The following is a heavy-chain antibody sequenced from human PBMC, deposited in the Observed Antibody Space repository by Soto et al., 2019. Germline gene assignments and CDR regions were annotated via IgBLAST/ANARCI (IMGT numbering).Heavy chain of an antibody. J-gene: IGHJ6*02. D-gene: IGHD2-2*01. Sequence: SETLSLTCTVSGGSISSYYWSWIRQPAGKGLEWIGRIYTSGSTNYNPSLKSRVTMSVDTSKNQFSLKLSSVTAADTAVYYCARDGVRYCSSTSCYDYYYGMDVWGQGTTVTVS. CDR2: IYTSGST. CDR3: ARDGVRYCSSTSCYDYYYGMDV. CDR1: GGSISSYY. V-gene: IGHV4-4*07.